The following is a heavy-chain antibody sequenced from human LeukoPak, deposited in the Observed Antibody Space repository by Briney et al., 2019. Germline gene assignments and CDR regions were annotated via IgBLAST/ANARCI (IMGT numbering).Heavy chain of an antibody. Sequence: SETLSLTCTVSGGSISSYYWSWIRQPPGKGLEWIGYIYYSGSTNYNPSLKSRVTISVDTSKNQFSLKLSSVTAADTAVYYCARYHDSSGYYNDAFDIWGQGTMVTVSS. CDR3: ARYHDSSGYYNDAFDI. J-gene: IGHJ3*02. V-gene: IGHV4-59*08. D-gene: IGHD3-22*01. CDR2: IYYSGST. CDR1: GGSISSYY.